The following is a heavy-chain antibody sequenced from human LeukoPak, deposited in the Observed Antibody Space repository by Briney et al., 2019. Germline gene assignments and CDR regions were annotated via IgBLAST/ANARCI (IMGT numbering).Heavy chain of an antibody. CDR1: GGSISSSSYY. V-gene: IGHV4-39*07. Sequence: SETLSLTCTVSGGSISSSSYYWGWIRQPPGKGLEWIGSIYYSGSTYYNPSLKSRVTISVDTSKNQFSLKLSSVTAAGTAVYYCARATKQCFDPWGQGNLVTVSS. CDR2: IYYSGST. J-gene: IGHJ5*02. CDR3: ARATKQCFDP. D-gene: IGHD6-19*01.